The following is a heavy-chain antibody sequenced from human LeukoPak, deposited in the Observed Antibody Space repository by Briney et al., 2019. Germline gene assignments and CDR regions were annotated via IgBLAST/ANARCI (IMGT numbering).Heavy chain of an antibody. D-gene: IGHD3-22*01. Sequence: PSETLSLTCTVSGGSISSYYWSWIRQPAGKGLEWIGRIYTSGSTNYNPSLKSRVTMSVDTSKNQFPLKLSSVTATDTAVYYCARAGNYYDSSGYRFDYWGQGTLVTVSS. J-gene: IGHJ4*02. CDR3: ARAGNYYDSSGYRFDY. CDR2: IYTSGST. V-gene: IGHV4-4*07. CDR1: GGSISSYY.